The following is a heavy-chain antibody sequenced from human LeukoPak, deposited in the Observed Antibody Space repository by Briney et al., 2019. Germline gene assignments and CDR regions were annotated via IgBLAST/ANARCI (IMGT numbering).Heavy chain of an antibody. Sequence: GGSLRLSCAVSGITLSNYGMSWVRQAPGKGLEWVAGISGSGGGTNYADSVKGRFTISRDNLKNTLFLQMNNLRAEDTAVYFCAKRGVVIRVILVGFHKEAYYFDSWGQGALVTVSS. CDR2: ISGSGGGT. J-gene: IGHJ4*02. D-gene: IGHD3-22*01. CDR1: GITLSNYG. V-gene: IGHV3-23*01. CDR3: AKRGVVIRVILVGFHKEAYYFDS.